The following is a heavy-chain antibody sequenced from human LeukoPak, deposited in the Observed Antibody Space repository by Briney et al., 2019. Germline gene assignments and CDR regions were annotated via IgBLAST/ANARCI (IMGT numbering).Heavy chain of an antibody. D-gene: IGHD3-22*01. Sequence: GGSLRLSCAASGFTVSSNYMSWVRQAPGKGLEWVSVIYSGGSTYYADSVKGRFTIFRDNSKNTLYLQMNSLRAEDTAVYYCARGLRYDSIGYYQYYYYYGMDVWGQGTTVTVSS. CDR1: GFTVSSNY. J-gene: IGHJ6*02. CDR3: ARGLRYDSIGYYQYYYYYGMDV. CDR2: IYSGGST. V-gene: IGHV3-66*02.